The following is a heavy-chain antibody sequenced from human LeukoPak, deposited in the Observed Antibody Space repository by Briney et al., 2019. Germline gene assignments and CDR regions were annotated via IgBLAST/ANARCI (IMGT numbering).Heavy chain of an antibody. CDR3: ARDGYCSSTSCFYYYYYYGMDV. Sequence: GGSLRLSCATSGFTFSSYAMSWVRQAPGKGLEWVANIKQDGSEKYYVDSVKGRFTISRDNAKNSLYLQMNSLRAEDTAVYYCARDGYCSSTSCFYYYYYYGMDVWGQGTTVTVSS. CDR1: GFTFSSYA. D-gene: IGHD2-2*03. V-gene: IGHV3-7*01. J-gene: IGHJ6*02. CDR2: IKQDGSEK.